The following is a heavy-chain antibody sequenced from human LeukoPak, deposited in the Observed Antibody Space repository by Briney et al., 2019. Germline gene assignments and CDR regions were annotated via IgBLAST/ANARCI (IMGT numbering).Heavy chain of an antibody. CDR2: IKQDGSEK. D-gene: IGHD4-23*01. J-gene: IGHJ4*02. Sequence: GGSLRLSCAASGFTFSSYWMSWVRQAPGKGLEWVANIKQDGSEKYYVDSVKGRFTISRDNSKNTLFLQMNILRAEDTAVYYCARLNGDNYGGNSADFDYWGQGTLVTVSS. V-gene: IGHV3-7*01. CDR3: ARLNGDNYGGNSADFDY. CDR1: GFTFSSYW.